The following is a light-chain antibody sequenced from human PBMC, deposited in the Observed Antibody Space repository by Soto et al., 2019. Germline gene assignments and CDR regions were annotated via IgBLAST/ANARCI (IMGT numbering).Light chain of an antibody. Sequence: EIVMTQSPATLSVSPGERATLSCRASQSVSSNLAWYQQKPGQAPRLLIYGASTRATGIPARFSGRGSGTEFTLTISSLQSEDFAVYYFQHYNNWPRTFGQGTKVEIK. J-gene: IGKJ1*01. CDR3: QHYNNWPRT. CDR1: QSVSSN. CDR2: GAS. V-gene: IGKV3-15*01.